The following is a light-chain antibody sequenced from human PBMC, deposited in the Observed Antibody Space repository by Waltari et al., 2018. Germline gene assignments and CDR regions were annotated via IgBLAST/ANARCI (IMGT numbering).Light chain of an antibody. Sequence: EIVLTQSPGTLSLSTGERATLSCRASQSVSSSYLAWYQQKPGQAPRLLIDGASSRATGIPDRFSGSGSGTDFTLTISRLEPEDFAVYYCQQYRSSPPYTFGQGTKLEIK. CDR3: QQYRSSPPYT. J-gene: IGKJ2*01. CDR1: QSVSSSY. CDR2: GAS. V-gene: IGKV3-20*01.